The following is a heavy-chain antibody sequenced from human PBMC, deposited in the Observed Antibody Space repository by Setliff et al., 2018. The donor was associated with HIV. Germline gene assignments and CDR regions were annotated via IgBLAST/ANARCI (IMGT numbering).Heavy chain of an antibody. J-gene: IGHJ4*02. Sequence: PGGSLRLSCEGSGFTFSVYGMHWVRQAPGKGLEWVSYISGSGSTIYYADSVKGRFTISRDNAKNSLYLQMNSLRAEDTAVYYCARESYNYGYNDWGQGTLVTVSS. CDR1: GFTFSVYG. V-gene: IGHV3-48*04. CDR2: ISGSGSTI. CDR3: ARESYNYGYND. D-gene: IGHD5-18*01.